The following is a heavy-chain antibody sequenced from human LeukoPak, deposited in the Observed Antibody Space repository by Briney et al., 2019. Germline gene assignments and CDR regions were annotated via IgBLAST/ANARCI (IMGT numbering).Heavy chain of an antibody. Sequence: ASVKVSCKASGYTFTGYYMHWVRQAPGQGLEWMGWINPNSGGTNYAQKSQGRVTMTRDTSISTAYMELSRLRSDDTAVYYCARAPSRGPRLYYMDVWGKGTTVTVSS. CDR1: GYTFTGYY. D-gene: IGHD3-16*01. V-gene: IGHV1-2*02. CDR3: ARAPSRGPRLYYMDV. J-gene: IGHJ6*03. CDR2: INPNSGGT.